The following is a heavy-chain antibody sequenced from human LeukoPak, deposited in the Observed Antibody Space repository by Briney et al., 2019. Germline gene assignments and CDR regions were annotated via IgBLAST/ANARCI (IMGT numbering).Heavy chain of an antibody. D-gene: IGHD3-16*01. CDR2: ITPSGVTM. J-gene: IGHJ2*01. CDR1: GFSFGSYG. V-gene: IGHV3-48*04. Sequence: PGESLRLSCAASGFSFGSYGLSWVRQAPGKGLEWLSYITPSGVTMSNSDSVRGRFTISRDSAKNSVSLQMNSLTAEDTAVYYCARDGAFIGPHWWFDLWGRGTLVIVSS. CDR3: ARDGAFIGPHWWFDL.